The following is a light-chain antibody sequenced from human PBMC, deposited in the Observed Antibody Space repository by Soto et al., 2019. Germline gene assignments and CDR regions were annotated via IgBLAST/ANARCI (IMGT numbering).Light chain of an antibody. CDR1: QSVSSSY. CDR2: GAS. CDR3: QQYGSSPET. J-gene: IGKJ2*01. Sequence: EIVLTQSPGTLSLSPGERATLSCRASQSVSSSYLAWYQHKPGQAPRLLIYGASSRATGIPDRFSGSGSGTDFTLTITRLDPEDFAVYYCQQYGSSPETFGQGTKLEIK. V-gene: IGKV3-20*01.